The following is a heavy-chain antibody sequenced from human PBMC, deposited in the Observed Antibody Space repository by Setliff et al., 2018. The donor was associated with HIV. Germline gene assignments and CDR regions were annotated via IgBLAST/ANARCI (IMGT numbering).Heavy chain of an antibody. V-gene: IGHV4-34*01. Sequence: LSLTCALYGGSSSDYYWSWIRQPPGMGLEWIGEVNRGRRTNYNSSLKSRVTISIDTSRNQFSLTVSSVTAADTAVYYCAREIPYSYGGRGHPLWGQGTLVTVSS. CDR2: VNRGRRT. CDR3: AREIPYSYGGRGHPL. J-gene: IGHJ4*02. D-gene: IGHD3-22*01. CDR1: GGSSSDYY.